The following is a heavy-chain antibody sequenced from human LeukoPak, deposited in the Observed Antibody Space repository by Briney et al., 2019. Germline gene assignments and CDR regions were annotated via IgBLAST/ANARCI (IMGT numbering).Heavy chain of an antibody. J-gene: IGHJ4*02. Sequence: SVKVSCKASGGTFSSYAISWVRQAPGQGLEWMGGIIPIFGTANYAQKFQGRVTITTDESTSTAYMELSSLRSEDTAVYYCARAVPGREYKLLPLDYWGQGTLVTVSS. D-gene: IGHD2-2*01. CDR1: GGTFSSYA. CDR3: ARAVPGREYKLLPLDY. V-gene: IGHV1-69*05. CDR2: IIPIFGTA.